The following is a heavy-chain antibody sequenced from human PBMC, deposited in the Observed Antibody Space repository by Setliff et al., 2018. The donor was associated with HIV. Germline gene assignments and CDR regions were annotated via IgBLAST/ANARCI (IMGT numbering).Heavy chain of an antibody. J-gene: IGHJ4*02. CDR1: GGSMSRVY. CDR2: IFYTGST. V-gene: IGHV4-59*01. D-gene: IGHD6-6*01. Sequence: SETLSLTCSVSGGSMSRVYWTWLRQFPGKGLEWIGFIFYTGSTTYNPSLNSRVTISVDTSKNQFSLKLSSVSSLRSDDTAVFYCARDHRTQRNIAACQGVDYWGQGTLVTVSS. CDR3: ARDHRTQRNIAACQGVDY.